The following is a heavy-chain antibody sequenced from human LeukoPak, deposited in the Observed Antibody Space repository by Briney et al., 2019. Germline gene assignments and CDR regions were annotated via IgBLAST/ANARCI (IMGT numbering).Heavy chain of an antibody. J-gene: IGHJ5*02. D-gene: IGHD2/OR15-2a*01. CDR3: ARDTDRISSPGSWFDP. CDR1: GGSITSHS. V-gene: IGHV4-59*11. CDR2: IFYSGHT. Sequence: SETLSLTRTVSGGSITSHSWSWIRQPPGKGLEWIGYIFYSGHTNYNPSLRSRVTISVDTSETQFSLRLTSVTAADTAVYFCARDTDRISSPGSWFDPWGQGTLVTVSS.